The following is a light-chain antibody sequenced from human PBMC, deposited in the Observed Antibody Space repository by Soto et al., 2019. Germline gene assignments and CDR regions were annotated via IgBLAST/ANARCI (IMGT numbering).Light chain of an antibody. Sequence: QLVLTQSPSASASLGASVKLTCTLSSGHSSYAIAWHQQQPEKGPRYLMRLNTDGSHFKGDGIPDRFSGSSSGAERYLTISTLQSEDEADYFCQTWGTDVVFGGGTKVTVL. CDR3: QTWGTDVV. CDR2: LNTDGSH. V-gene: IGLV4-69*01. J-gene: IGLJ2*01. CDR1: SGHSSYA.